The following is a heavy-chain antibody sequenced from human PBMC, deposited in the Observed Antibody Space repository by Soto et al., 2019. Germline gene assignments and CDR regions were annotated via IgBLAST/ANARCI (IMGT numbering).Heavy chain of an antibody. D-gene: IGHD4-17*01. CDR2: FDPEDGET. CDR1: RYTLAELS. J-gene: IGHJ4*02. Sequence: ASVKVSCKVSRYTLAELSMQWVRQAPGKGLEWMGGFDPEDGETIYAQKFQGRVTMTEDPSTDTANMELSSLRSEDTALFYCATLGGGDYVPQGLSSRDYWGQGTLVTVSS. V-gene: IGHV1-24*01. CDR3: ATLGGGDYVPQGLSSRDY.